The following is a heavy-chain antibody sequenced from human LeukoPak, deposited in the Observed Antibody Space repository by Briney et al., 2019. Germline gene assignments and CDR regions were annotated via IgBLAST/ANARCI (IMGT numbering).Heavy chain of an antibody. J-gene: IGHJ6*03. V-gene: IGHV3-7*01. Sequence: GGSLRLSXAASGFTYSSYWMSWIRQAPGKGLEWVANIKLDGSEKYYVDSVRGRFTISRDNAKKSLYLQMNSLRAEDTAVYYCAKDFVYYYYMDVWGKGTTVTVSS. CDR1: GFTYSSYW. CDR3: AKDFVYYYYMDV. CDR2: IKLDGSEK.